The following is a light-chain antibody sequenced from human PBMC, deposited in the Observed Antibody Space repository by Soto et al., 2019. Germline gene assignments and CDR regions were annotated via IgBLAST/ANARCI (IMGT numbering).Light chain of an antibody. J-gene: IGLJ2*01. Sequence: QSALTQPVSVSGSPGQSITISGTGTSSDVGRYNLVSWYQQHAGKAPKLMIYEVTKRPSGVSNRFSGSKSGNTASLTISGLQAEDEADYYCCSYAGSSAFEFGGGTKLTVL. CDR3: CSYAGSSAFE. V-gene: IGLV2-23*02. CDR1: SSDVGRYNL. CDR2: EVT.